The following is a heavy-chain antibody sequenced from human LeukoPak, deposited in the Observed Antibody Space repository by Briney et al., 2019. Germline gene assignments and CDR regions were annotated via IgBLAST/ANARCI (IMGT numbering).Heavy chain of an antibody. CDR1: GGSISSYY. CDR3: ARESQYTLGYYMDV. V-gene: IGHV4-4*07. J-gene: IGHJ6*03. Sequence: SETLSLTCTVSGGSISSYYWSWIWQPAGKGLEWIGRIYTSGSTNYNPSLKSRVTMSVDTSKNQFSLKLSSVTAADTAVYYCARESQYTLGYYMDVCGKGTTVTVSS. D-gene: IGHD2-2*02. CDR2: IYTSGST.